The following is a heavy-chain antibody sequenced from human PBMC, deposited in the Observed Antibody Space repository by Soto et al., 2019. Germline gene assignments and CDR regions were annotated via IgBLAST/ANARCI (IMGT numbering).Heavy chain of an antibody. D-gene: IGHD2-15*01. CDR2: IYHSGNT. V-gene: IGHV4-30-2*01. Sequence: QLQLQESGSGLVKPSQTLSLTCAVSGGSISSGGYSWTWIRQPPGKGLEWIGYIYHSGNTYYNPSLKSRVTISGDRSKNQFTLNLGSVTAADTAVYYGASNLAADDALDGWGQGTRVTVSS. CDR3: ASNLAADDALDG. J-gene: IGHJ3*01. CDR1: GGSISSGGYS.